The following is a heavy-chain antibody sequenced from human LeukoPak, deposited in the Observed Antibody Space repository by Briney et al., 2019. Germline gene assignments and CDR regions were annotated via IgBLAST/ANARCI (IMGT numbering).Heavy chain of an antibody. Sequence: ASVKVSCKASGYTFSNYDIIWVRQATGQGLEWMGWMNPNSGNTGYTQNFQDRVTMTRNTSISTAYMDLSSLRSEDTAVYYCARGVKGQQLGYWGQGTLVTVSS. CDR3: ARGVKGQQLGY. D-gene: IGHD6-13*01. J-gene: IGHJ4*02. V-gene: IGHV1-8*01. CDR1: GYTFSNYD. CDR2: MNPNSGNT.